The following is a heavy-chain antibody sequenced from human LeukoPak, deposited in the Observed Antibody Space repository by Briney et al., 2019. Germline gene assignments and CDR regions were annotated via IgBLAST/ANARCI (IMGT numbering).Heavy chain of an antibody. V-gene: IGHV1-2*02. Sequence: ASVTVSCKASGYTFTGYYMHWVRQAPGQGLEWMGWINPNSGGTNYAQKFQGRVTMTRDTSISTAYMELSRLRSDDTAVYYCVVPADMRSNDAFDIWGQGTMVTVSS. D-gene: IGHD2-2*01. CDR3: VVPADMRSNDAFDI. CDR1: GYTFTGYY. J-gene: IGHJ3*02. CDR2: INPNSGGT.